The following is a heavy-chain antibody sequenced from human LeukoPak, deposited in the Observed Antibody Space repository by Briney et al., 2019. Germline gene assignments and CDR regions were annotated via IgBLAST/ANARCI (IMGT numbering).Heavy chain of an antibody. CDR3: ARDNGDYWFDY. J-gene: IGHJ4*02. D-gene: IGHD4-17*01. CDR1: GYTFTGYY. V-gene: IGHV1-2*02. Sequence: ASVKVSCKAPGYTFTGYYMHWVRQAPGQGLKWMGWINPNSGGTNYAQKFQGRVTMARDTSISTAYMELTRLRSDDTAVYYCARDNGDYWFDYWGQGTLVTVSS. CDR2: INPNSGGT.